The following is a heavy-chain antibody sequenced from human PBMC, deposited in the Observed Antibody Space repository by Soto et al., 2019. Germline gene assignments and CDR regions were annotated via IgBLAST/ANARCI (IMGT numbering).Heavy chain of an antibody. CDR1: GGSISSSNW. Sequence: KASETLSLTCAVSGGSISSSNWWSWVRQPPGKGLEWIGEIYHSGSTNYNPSLKSRVTISVDKSKNQFSLKLSSVTAADTAVYYCARMSGAYSSAVSPGLDPWGQGTLVTVSS. D-gene: IGHD6-25*01. V-gene: IGHV4-4*02. CDR3: ARMSGAYSSAVSPGLDP. J-gene: IGHJ5*02. CDR2: IYHSGST.